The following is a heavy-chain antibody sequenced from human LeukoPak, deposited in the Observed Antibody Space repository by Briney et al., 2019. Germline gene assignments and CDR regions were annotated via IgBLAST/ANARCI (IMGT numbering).Heavy chain of an antibody. CDR3: ARMPRNYYYGSGSYYSATQQVYNWFDP. Sequence: SETLSLTCTVSGGSISSSNYYWGWIRQPPGKGLEWIGNIYYSGSTNYNPSLKSRVTISVDTSKNQFSLKLSSVTAADTAVYYCARMPRNYYYGSGSYYSATQQVYNWFDPWGQGTLVTVSS. V-gene: IGHV4-39*07. CDR2: IYYSGST. D-gene: IGHD3-10*01. J-gene: IGHJ5*02. CDR1: GGSISSSNYY.